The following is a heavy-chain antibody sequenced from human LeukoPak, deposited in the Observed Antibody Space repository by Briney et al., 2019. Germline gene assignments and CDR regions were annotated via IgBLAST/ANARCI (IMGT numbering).Heavy chain of an antibody. Sequence: GASVKVSCKASGYTFTSYDINWVRQATGQGLEWMGWMNPNSGNTGYAQKFQGRVTMTRNTSISTAYMELSSLRSEDTAVYYCARGPLVAARWYYYYYYMDVWGKGTTVTVSS. D-gene: IGHD2-15*01. V-gene: IGHV1-8*01. CDR3: ARGPLVAARWYYYYYYMDV. J-gene: IGHJ6*03. CDR2: MNPNSGNT. CDR1: GYTFTSYD.